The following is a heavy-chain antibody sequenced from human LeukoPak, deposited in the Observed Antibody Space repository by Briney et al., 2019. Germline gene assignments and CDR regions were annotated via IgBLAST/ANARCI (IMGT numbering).Heavy chain of an antibody. Sequence: GGSLRLSCAASGFTFSSYGMHWVRQAPGKGLEWVSVIYSGGSTYYADSVKGRFTISRDNSKNTLYLQMNSLRGEDTAVYYCARGGTAYYGDYATHFDYWGQGTLVTVSS. V-gene: IGHV3-66*01. J-gene: IGHJ4*02. CDR3: ARGGTAYYGDYATHFDY. CDR1: GFTFSSYG. CDR2: IYSGGST. D-gene: IGHD4-17*01.